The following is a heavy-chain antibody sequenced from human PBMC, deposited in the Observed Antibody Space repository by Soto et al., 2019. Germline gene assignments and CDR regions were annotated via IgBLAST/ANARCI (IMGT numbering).Heavy chain of an antibody. CDR1: GFTVSSNY. D-gene: IGHD6-19*01. J-gene: IGHJ4*02. V-gene: IGHV3-66*01. CDR2: ISCDGSR. Sequence: EVQLVESGGGLVQPGGSLRLSCAASGFTVSSNYMSWVRQAPGKGPEWVSVISCDGSRYYADSVKVRFIISRDNSKNTLYLQMNSLRAEDTAVYFCARDVSSGWYYFDYRGQGTLVTVSS. CDR3: ARDVSSGWYYFDY.